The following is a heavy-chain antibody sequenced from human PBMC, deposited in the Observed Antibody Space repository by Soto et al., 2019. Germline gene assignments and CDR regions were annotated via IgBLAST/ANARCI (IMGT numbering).Heavy chain of an antibody. D-gene: IGHD2-15*01. CDR1: GGTFSSYA. CDR2: IIPIFGTA. CDR3: ARHEYSHSYYYGMDV. V-gene: IGHV1-69*12. Sequence: QVQLVQSGAEVKKPGSSVKVSCKASGGTFSSYAISWVRQAPGQGLEWMGGIIPIFGTADYAQKFQGRVTITADESTSTAFMELSSLRSEETAVYYCARHEYSHSYYYGMDVWGQGTTVTVSS. J-gene: IGHJ6*02.